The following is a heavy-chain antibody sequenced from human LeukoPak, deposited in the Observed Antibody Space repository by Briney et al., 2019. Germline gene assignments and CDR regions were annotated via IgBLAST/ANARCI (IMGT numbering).Heavy chain of an antibody. CDR1: GYTFTGYY. D-gene: IGHD2-15*01. CDR3: ARVVYYYYYMDV. CDR2: INPNSGGT. J-gene: IGHJ6*03. V-gene: IGHV1-2*02. Sequence: ASVKVFCKASGYTFTGYYMHWVRQAPGQGLEWMGWINPNSGGTNYAQKFQGRVTMTRDTSISTAYMELSRLRSDDTAVYYCARVVYYYYYMDVWGKGTTVTVSS.